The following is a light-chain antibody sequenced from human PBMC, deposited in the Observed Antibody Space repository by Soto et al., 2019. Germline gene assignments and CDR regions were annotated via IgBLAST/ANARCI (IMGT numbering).Light chain of an antibody. CDR2: DAS. V-gene: IGKV3-11*01. CDR3: QQRSNWPRT. J-gene: IGKJ1*01. Sequence: EIVLTQSPATLSSSPGERATLSCRASQSVSSYLAWYQQKTGQAPRLLIYDASDRATGIPTRFSGSGSGTDFTLTISSLEPEDFAVYYCQQRSNWPRTFGQWTKVEIK. CDR1: QSVSSY.